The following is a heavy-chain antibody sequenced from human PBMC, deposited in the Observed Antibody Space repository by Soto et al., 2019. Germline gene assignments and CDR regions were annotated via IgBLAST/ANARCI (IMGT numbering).Heavy chain of an antibody. D-gene: IGHD3-10*01. CDR3: ARGFALNWFDP. V-gene: IGHV4-59*08. CDR2: IYYSGST. J-gene: IGHJ5*02. CDR1: GGSISSYY. Sequence: SGTLSLTCTVSGGSISSYYWSWIRQPPGKGLEWIGYIYYSGSTNYNPSLKSRVTISVDTSKNQFSLKLSSVTAADTAVYYCARGFALNWFDPWGQGTLVTVSS.